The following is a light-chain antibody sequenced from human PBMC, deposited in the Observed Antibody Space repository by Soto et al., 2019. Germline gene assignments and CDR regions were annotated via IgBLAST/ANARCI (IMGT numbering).Light chain of an antibody. CDR2: AAS. CDR3: QQSYSTPQIT. J-gene: IGKJ5*01. Sequence: IQMTQSPSSMSASVGDRVTMSCRASQSISSYLNWYQQKPGKAPKLLIYAASSLQSGVPSRFSGSGSGTDFTLTISSLQPEDFATYYCQQSYSTPQITFGQGTRLEIK. CDR1: QSISSY. V-gene: IGKV1-39*01.